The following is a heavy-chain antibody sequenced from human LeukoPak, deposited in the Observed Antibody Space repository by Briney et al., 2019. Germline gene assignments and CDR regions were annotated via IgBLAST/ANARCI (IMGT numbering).Heavy chain of an antibody. CDR2: INQDGSEE. Sequence: PGGSLRLSCAASGFSFSSYWMSWVRQAPGRGLEWVANINQDGSEEYYVDSVKGRFTISRDNAKNSLYLQVNSLRVDDTAVYFCARDPAAWDFWGQGTLVTVSS. J-gene: IGHJ4*02. V-gene: IGHV3-7*01. CDR3: ARDPAAWDF. D-gene: IGHD6-13*01. CDR1: GFSFSSYW.